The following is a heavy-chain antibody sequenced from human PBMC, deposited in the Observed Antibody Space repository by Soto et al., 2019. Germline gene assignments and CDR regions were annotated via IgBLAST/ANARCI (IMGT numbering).Heavy chain of an antibody. CDR3: ARDGDGDGSPGY. CDR2: IYSGGST. V-gene: IGHV3-53*01. D-gene: IGHD4-17*01. CDR1: GLTASGNY. J-gene: IGHJ4*02. Sequence: EVQLVESGGGLIQPGGSLRLSCEAPGLTASGNYMSWSRQPPGKGLEWVSVIYSGGSTYYADSVKGRFTISRDNSKNTLYLQMNSLRAEDTAVYYCARDGDGDGSPGYWGQGTLVTVSS.